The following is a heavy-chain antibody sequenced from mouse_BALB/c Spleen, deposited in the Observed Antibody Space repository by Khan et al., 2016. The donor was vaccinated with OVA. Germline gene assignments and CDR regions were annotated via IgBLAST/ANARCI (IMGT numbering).Heavy chain of an antibody. CDR2: ISADSNTI. CDR3: ATSCCDGYYFDY. J-gene: IGHJ2*01. V-gene: IGHV5-17*02. Sequence: EVQLVESGGGLVQPGGSRKLSCAASGFTFSSYGMHWVRQAPERGLEWVAYISADSNTIYYEDTLKGRFTISRDNSWNTPFLQMTSLMSEDTAMYYCATSCCDGYYFDYWGPGTTLTVSS. CDR1: GFTFSSYG.